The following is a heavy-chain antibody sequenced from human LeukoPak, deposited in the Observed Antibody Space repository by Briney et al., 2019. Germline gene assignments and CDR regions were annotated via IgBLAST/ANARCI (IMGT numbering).Heavy chain of an antibody. CDR2: IKQDGSEK. CDR1: GFTFSSYW. Sequence: GGSLRLSCAASGFTFSSYWMSWVRQAPGKGLEWVANIKQDGSEKYYVDSVKGRFTISRDNAKNSLYLQMNSLRAEDTAVYYCARQSFAPFQVGPETPIESWGQGTLVTVSS. J-gene: IGHJ4*02. V-gene: IGHV3-7*01. D-gene: IGHD1-26*01. CDR3: ARQSFAPFQVGPETPIES.